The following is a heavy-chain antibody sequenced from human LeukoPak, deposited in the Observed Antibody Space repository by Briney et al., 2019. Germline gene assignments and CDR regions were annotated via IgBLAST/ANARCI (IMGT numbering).Heavy chain of an antibody. D-gene: IGHD3-22*01. CDR1: GYTFTSYA. V-gene: IGHV1-3*03. J-gene: IGHJ6*03. CDR2: INAGNGNT. Sequence: ASVKVSCKASGYTFTSYAMHWVRQAPGQRLEWMGWINAGNGNTKYSQEFQGRVTITRDTSASTAYMELSSLRSEDMAVYYCARAPYYYDSSGYWYMDVWGKGTTVTVSS. CDR3: ARAPYYYDSSGYWYMDV.